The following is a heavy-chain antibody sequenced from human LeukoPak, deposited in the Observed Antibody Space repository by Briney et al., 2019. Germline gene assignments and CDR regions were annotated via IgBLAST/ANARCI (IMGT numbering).Heavy chain of an antibody. Sequence: QAGGSLRLSCAASGFTVSNNYMSWVRQAPGKGLEWVSVIYTDGSTYYADSVKGRFTISSDTSKNTLYLQMNSLRAEDAAMYFCAREPGSSGWYGYFDYWGQGTLVTVSS. D-gene: IGHD6-19*01. CDR3: AREPGSSGWYGYFDY. CDR2: IYTDGST. V-gene: IGHV3-53*01. CDR1: GFTVSNNY. J-gene: IGHJ4*02.